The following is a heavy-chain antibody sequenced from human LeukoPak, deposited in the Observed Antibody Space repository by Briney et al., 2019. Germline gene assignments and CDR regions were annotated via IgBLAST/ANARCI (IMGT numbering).Heavy chain of an antibody. D-gene: IGHD3-10*01. V-gene: IGHV4-39*07. J-gene: IGHJ4*02. Sequence: SETLSLTCTVSGGSISSSSYYWGWIRQPPGKGLEWIGNMYYSGSTYYNPSLKSRVTISVDTSKNQFSLKLSSVTAADTAVYYCARGITMEYFDYWGQGTLVTVSS. CDR2: MYYSGST. CDR3: ARGITMEYFDY. CDR1: GGSISSSSYY.